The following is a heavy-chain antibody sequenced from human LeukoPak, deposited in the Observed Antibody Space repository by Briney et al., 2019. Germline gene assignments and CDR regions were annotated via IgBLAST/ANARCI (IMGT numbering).Heavy chain of an antibody. V-gene: IGHV1-69*04. Sequence: SVKVSCKASGATFNTDAINWVRQAPGQGLQWMGRIIPILTTTYAPLFEDRLTITADKTTNTAYMELRSLRSDDTAVYYCARAGEYCSSTSCYLYYFDYWGQGTLVTVSS. CDR2: IIPILTT. CDR1: GATFNTDA. CDR3: ARAGEYCSSTSCYLYYFDY. J-gene: IGHJ4*02. D-gene: IGHD2-2*01.